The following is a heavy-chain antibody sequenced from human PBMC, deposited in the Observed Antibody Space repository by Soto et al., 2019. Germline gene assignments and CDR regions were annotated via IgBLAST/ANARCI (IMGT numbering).Heavy chain of an antibody. CDR2: IIPIPGIA. Sequence: QVQLVQSGAEVKKPGSSVKVSCKASGGTFRSYTISWVRQAPGQGLEWMGRIIPIPGIANYAQKCQGRVTINADNSTSTAYIGLSSLRPEATAVYYCEGDVVWYSSSSNCFDPWGQGTLVTVSS. V-gene: IGHV1-69*08. CDR3: EGDVVWYSSSSNCFDP. CDR1: GGTFRSYT. D-gene: IGHD6-19*01. J-gene: IGHJ5*02.